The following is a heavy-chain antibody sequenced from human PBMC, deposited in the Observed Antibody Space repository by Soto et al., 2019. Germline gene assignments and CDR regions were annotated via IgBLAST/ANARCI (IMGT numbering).Heavy chain of an antibody. V-gene: IGHV3-23*01. CDR2: ITGSGGRT. CDR1: GFTFSNYA. Sequence: PGESLKISCAASGFTFSNYAMSWVRQASGTGLEWVSGITGSGGRTYYAASVKGRFTISRDNSNNTLYLQMNSLRAEDTALYYCAKESAMVTTGWFDPWGQGTLVTVSS. J-gene: IGHJ5*02. D-gene: IGHD4-17*01. CDR3: AKESAMVTTGWFDP.